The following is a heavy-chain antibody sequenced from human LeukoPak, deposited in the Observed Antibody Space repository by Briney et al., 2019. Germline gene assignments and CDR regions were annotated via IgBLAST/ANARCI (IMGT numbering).Heavy chain of an antibody. CDR1: GFTFSNYW. D-gene: IGHD3-16*01. CDR2: IKEDGSQK. Sequence: GGSLRHSCAASGFTFSNYWINWVRQAPGKGLEWVANIKEDGSQKYYVESVKGRFTVSRDNAKNSVYLQVSSLRDADTGVYYCARGLNTSPGIDYWGQGTLVTVSS. V-gene: IGHV3-7*01. CDR3: ARGLNTSPGIDY. J-gene: IGHJ4*02.